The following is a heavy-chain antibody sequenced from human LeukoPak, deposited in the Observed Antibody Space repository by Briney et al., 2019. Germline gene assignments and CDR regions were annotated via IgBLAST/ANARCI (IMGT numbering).Heavy chain of an antibody. CDR1: GFYFKSYN. CDR2: TDREGSDRGK. D-gene: IGHD1-14*01. V-gene: IGHV3-7*01. CDR3: VTEYWYRFDY. J-gene: IGHJ4*02. Sequence: GGSLELSCAASGFYFKSYNMAWVRQAPGKGLEWVATTDREGSDRGKEYTASVRGRFTISRDNGKNSVHLYMSNLGADDTAVYFCVTEYWYRFDYWGQGILVTLSS.